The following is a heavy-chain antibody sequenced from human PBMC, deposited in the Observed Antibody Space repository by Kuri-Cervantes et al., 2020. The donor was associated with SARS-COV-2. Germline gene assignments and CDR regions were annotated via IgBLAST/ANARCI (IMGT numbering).Heavy chain of an antibody. V-gene: IGHV4-61*09. D-gene: IGHD3-3*01. CDR2: IYTSGST. Sequence: SETLSLTCTVSGGSISSGSYYWSWIRQPAGKGLEWIGYIYTSGSTNYNPSLKSRVTISVDTSKNQFSLKLSSVTAADTAVYYCAKGYDFWSGYYRFGYWGQGTLVTVSS. CDR1: GGSISSGSYY. CDR3: AKGYDFWSGYYRFGY. J-gene: IGHJ4*02.